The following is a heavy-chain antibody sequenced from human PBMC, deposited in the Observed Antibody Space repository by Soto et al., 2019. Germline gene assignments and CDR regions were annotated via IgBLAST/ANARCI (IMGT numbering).Heavy chain of an antibody. CDR2: IYYSGST. CDR3: ARGRAVAGYYFDY. D-gene: IGHD6-19*01. CDR1: GGSISSYY. J-gene: IGHJ4*02. V-gene: IGHV4-59*01. Sequence: QVQLQESGPGLVKPSETLSLTCTVSGGSISSYYWSWIRQPPGKGLEWIGYIYYSGSTNYNPSLKSRVTISVDTSKTQFSLKLSSVTAADTAVYYCARGRAVAGYYFDYWGQGTLVTVSS.